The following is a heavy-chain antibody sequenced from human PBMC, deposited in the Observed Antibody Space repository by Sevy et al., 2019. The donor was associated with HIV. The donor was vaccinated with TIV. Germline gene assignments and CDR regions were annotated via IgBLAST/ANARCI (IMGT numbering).Heavy chain of an antibody. V-gene: IGHV3-7*01. Sequence: EGSLRLSCAASGFTFSSDWMNWVHQAPGKGLEWVANIKEDGSDKYYVDSVKGRFTISRDNAQNSLYLEMNSLRAEDTAVYYCARWDVWGKGTTVTVSS. CDR3: ARWDV. CDR1: GFTFSSDW. J-gene: IGHJ6*04. CDR2: IKEDGSDK.